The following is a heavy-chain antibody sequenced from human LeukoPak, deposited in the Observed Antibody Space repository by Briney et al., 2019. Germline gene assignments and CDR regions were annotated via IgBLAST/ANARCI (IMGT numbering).Heavy chain of an antibody. V-gene: IGHV6-1*01. CDR2: TYYRSRWYN. CDR1: GDSVSNNNVA. J-gene: IGHJ4*02. CDR3: AREVLRGSYFDY. D-gene: IGHD3-10*01. Sequence: SQTLSLTCVISGDSVSNNNVAWNWIRQSPSRGIGWLGRTYYRSRWYNDYAGSVKSRITLIPDTSNNHCSLQLNSVSPEDTALYYCAREVLRGSYFDYWGLGTLVTVSS.